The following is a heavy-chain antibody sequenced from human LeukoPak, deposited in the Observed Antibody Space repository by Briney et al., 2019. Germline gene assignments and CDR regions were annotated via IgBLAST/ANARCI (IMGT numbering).Heavy chain of an antibody. Sequence: SETLSLTCAVYGGSFSGYSWSWIRQSPGKGLEWIGEVNYNGSANYGPSLKSRVTVSVDTTKNQFSLKLSSVTAADTAVYYCAGGNWFDPWGQGTLVTVSA. V-gene: IGHV4-34*01. J-gene: IGHJ5*02. CDR3: AGGNWFDP. CDR2: VNYNGSA. CDR1: GGSFSGYS.